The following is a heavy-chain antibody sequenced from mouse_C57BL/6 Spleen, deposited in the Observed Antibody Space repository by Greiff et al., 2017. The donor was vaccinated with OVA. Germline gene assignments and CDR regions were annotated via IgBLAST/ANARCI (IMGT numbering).Heavy chain of an antibody. CDR2: IYPGSGST. Sequence: VQLQQPGAELVKPRASVKMSCKASGYTFTSYWITWVKQRPGQGLEWLGDIYPGSGSTNYNEKFKSKATLTVDTSSSTAYMQLSSLTSEDSAVYYCAREDYYGSSPYYAMDYWGQGTSVTVSS. CDR1: GYTFTSYW. D-gene: IGHD1-1*01. V-gene: IGHV1-55*01. J-gene: IGHJ4*01. CDR3: AREDYYGSSPYYAMDY.